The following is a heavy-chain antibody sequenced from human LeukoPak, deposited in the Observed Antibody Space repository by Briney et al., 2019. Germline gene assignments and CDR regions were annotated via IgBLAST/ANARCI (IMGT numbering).Heavy chain of an antibody. V-gene: IGHV1-2*02. CDR2: INPNSGGT. J-gene: IGHJ3*02. CDR3: ARRVYSSSGGDAFDI. CDR1: GYTFTGYY. Sequence: GASVKVSCKASGYTFTGYYMHWVRQAPGQGLEWMGWINPNSGGTNYAQKFQGRVTMTRDTSISTAYMELSRLRSDDTAVYYCARRVYSSSGGDAFDIWGQGTMVTVSS. D-gene: IGHD6-6*01.